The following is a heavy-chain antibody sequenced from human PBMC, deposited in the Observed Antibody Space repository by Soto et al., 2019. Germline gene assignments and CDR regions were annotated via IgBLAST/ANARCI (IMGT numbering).Heavy chain of an antibody. D-gene: IGHD6-13*01. CDR1: GYTFTSYD. V-gene: IGHV1-8*01. CDR2: MNPNSGNT. CDR3: ARRRSQLVGKNWFDP. Sequence: ASVKVSCKASGYTFTSYDINWVRQATGQGLEWMGWMNPNSGNTGYAQKFQGGVTMTRNTSISTAYMELSSLRSEDTAVYYCARRRSQLVGKNWFDPWGQGTLVTVSS. J-gene: IGHJ5*02.